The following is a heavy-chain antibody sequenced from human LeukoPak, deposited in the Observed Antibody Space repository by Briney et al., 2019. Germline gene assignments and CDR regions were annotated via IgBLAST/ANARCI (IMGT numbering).Heavy chain of an antibody. J-gene: IGHJ4*02. CDR3: ARDWTGTTDMDDY. D-gene: IGHD1-7*01. CDR2: ISYDGSNK. CDR1: GFTFSSYA. Sequence: GGPLRLSCAASGFTFSSYAMHWVRQAPGKGLEWVAVISYDGSNKYYADSVKGRFTISRDNSKNTLYLQMNSLRAEDTAVYYCARDWTGTTDMDDYWGQGTLVTVSS. V-gene: IGHV3-30-3*01.